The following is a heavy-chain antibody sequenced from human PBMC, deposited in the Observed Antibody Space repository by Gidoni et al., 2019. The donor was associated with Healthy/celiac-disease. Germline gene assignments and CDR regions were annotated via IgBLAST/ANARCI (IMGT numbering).Heavy chain of an antibody. CDR3: ARVEWGASGTFDY. D-gene: IGHD3-3*01. J-gene: IGHJ4*02. V-gene: IGHV4-61*02. CDR1: GGSIRSNSYY. Sequence: QVQLQESGPGLVKPSQTLSLTCTVSGGSIRSNSYYWSWIRQPAGKGLEWVGRILTSGRTDYNPSLKNRVTISVDTSKNQVSLELTSVTAADTAVYYCARVEWGASGTFDYWGQGSLVTVSS. CDR2: ILTSGRT.